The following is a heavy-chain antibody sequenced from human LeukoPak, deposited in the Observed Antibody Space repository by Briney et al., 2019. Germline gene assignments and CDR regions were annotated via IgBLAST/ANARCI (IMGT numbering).Heavy chain of an antibody. CDR1: GFTFSSYG. D-gene: IGHD3-9*01. CDR3: ASSGPYDILTGYFDY. V-gene: IGHV3-48*01. CDR2: ISSSSSTI. J-gene: IGHJ4*02. Sequence: GGSLRLSCAASGFTFSSYGMHWVRQAPGKGLEWVSYISSSSSTIYYADSVKGRFTISRDNAKNSLYLQMNSLRAEDTAVYYCASSGPYDILTGYFDYWGQGTLVTVSS.